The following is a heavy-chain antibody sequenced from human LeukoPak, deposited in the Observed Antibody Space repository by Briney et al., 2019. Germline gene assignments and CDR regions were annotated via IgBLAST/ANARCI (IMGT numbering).Heavy chain of an antibody. CDR3: VRDWGY. Sequence: GGSLRLSCAASGFNFSAYRLSWVRQAPGRGLEWISSITSTSANIYYADSVRGRFTISRDNAKNSLYLQMDSLSADDTAVYYCVRDWGYWGRGTLVAVSS. CDR1: GFNFSAYR. CDR2: ITSTSANI. V-gene: IGHV3-48*04. D-gene: IGHD3-22*01. J-gene: IGHJ4*02.